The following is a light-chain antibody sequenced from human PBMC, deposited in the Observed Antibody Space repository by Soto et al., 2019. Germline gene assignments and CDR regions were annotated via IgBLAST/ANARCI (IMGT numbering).Light chain of an antibody. CDR2: GAS. Sequence: DIEMTQSPSSLSVSVGDAVSLTCRASRSISNSLNWYQQKPWRAPNLLISGASSLQRGVPSRFSGSGSGTTFTLTITSLQSDDFAIYFCQQSYTAPYTFGHGTNVEIK. V-gene: IGKV1-39*01. CDR1: RSISNS. J-gene: IGKJ1*01. CDR3: QQSYTAPYT.